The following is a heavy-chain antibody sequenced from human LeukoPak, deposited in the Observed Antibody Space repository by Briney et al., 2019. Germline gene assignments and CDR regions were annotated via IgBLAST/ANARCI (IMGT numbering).Heavy chain of an antibody. CDR1: GFTFNNYL. CDR2: IKQDGSER. CDR3: ARDRQAWGWFDP. D-gene: IGHD7-27*01. Sequence: GGSLRLSCAASGFTFNNYLMSWVRQAPGKGLELVANIKQDGSERYYVESVKGRFTISRDSAKNLLHLQMNRLRDEDTALYYCARDRQAWGWFDPWGQGTLVTVSS. J-gene: IGHJ5*02. V-gene: IGHV3-7*01.